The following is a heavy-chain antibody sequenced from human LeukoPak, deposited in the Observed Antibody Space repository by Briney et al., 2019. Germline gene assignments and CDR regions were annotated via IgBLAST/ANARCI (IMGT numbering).Heavy chain of an antibody. Sequence: GGSPRLSCAASGFTFSSDWMIWVRQPPGKELEWVANIKPDEGEKYYVDSVKGRFTISRDNAKNSLYLQMNSLRAEDTAVYYCARDFRFLEDYWGQGTLVTVSS. J-gene: IGHJ4*02. CDR3: ARDFRFLEDY. CDR1: GFTFSSDW. CDR2: IKPDEGEK. D-gene: IGHD3-3*01. V-gene: IGHV3-7*01.